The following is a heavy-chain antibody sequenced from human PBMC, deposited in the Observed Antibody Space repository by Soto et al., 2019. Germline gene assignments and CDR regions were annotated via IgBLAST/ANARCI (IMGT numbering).Heavy chain of an antibody. D-gene: IGHD6-13*01. CDR3: ARPGGSGWFYFDS. CDR2: IYYSGST. V-gene: IGHV4-59*05. CDR1: GGSISSYY. J-gene: IGHJ4*02. Sequence: SDTLSLTCTVSGGSISSYYWCWIRQPPGKGLEWIGSIYYSGSTYYNPSLKSRVTISVDTSKNHFSLKLTSVTAADTAVYYCARPGGSGWFYFDSWGQGSQVTVS.